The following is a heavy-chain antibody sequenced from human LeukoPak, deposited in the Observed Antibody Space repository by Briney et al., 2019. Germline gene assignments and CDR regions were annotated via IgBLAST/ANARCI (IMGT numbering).Heavy chain of an antibody. D-gene: IGHD3-10*01. CDR2: IYYSGSA. CDR1: GGSISTTSYY. J-gene: IGHJ4*02. V-gene: IGHV4-39*07. CDR3: ARDLGEGLDY. Sequence: SETLSLTCTVSGGSISTTSYYWGWVRQPPGKGLDWIGSIYYSGSAYYNPSLKSRVTISIDTSKNQFSLKLISVTAADTAVYYCARDLGEGLDYWGQGTLVTVSS.